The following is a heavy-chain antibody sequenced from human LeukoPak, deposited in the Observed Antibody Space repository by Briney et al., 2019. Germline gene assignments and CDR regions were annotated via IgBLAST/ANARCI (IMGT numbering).Heavy chain of an antibody. CDR3: ARGPRNDP. D-gene: IGHD1-14*01. CDR2: VHPNSGNT. CDR1: GYPFTTWE. Sequence: ASVKVSCKTSGYPFTTWEINWVRQAAGQGLEWMGWVHPNSGNTAYAQKFQGRVTMTRDTSISTAYMELSGLRFDDTAVYFCARGPRNDPWGQGTLVAVSS. J-gene: IGHJ5*02. V-gene: IGHV1-8*01.